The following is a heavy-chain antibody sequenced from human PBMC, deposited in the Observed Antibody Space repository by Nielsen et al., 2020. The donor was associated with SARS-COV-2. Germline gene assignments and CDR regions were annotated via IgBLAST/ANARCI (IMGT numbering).Heavy chain of an antibody. CDR3: AKAGIMITFGGDVDYFES. Sequence: GESLKISCTAYGFTFNNYGMHWVRQAPGKGLEWVASISYDGSNIYYVDSVKGRFTISRDSSRNTLTLHMSSLRAEDTAVYHCAKAGIMITFGGDVDYFESWGQGTLVTVSS. J-gene: IGHJ4*02. CDR1: GFTFNNYG. CDR2: ISYDGSNI. D-gene: IGHD3-16*01. V-gene: IGHV3-30*18.